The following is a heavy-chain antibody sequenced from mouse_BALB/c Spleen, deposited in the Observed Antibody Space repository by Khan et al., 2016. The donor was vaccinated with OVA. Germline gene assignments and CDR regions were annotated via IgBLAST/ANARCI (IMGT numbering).Heavy chain of an antibody. CDR2: ISYDGSN. Sequence: EVQLQESGPGLVKPSQSLSLTCSVTGYSITSGYRWNWIRQFPGNKLEWMGYISYDGSNNYNPSLKNRISITRDTSKNQFFLKLNSVTTEDTATYDWARGGAVVPYWYFDVWGAGTTVTVSS. CDR3: ARGGAVVPYWYFDV. J-gene: IGHJ1*01. D-gene: IGHD1-1*01. V-gene: IGHV3-6*02. CDR1: GYSITSGYR.